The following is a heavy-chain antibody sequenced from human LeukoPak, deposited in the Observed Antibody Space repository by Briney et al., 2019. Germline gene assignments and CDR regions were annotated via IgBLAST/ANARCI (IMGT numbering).Heavy chain of an antibody. D-gene: IGHD3-3*01. CDR1: GGSXSSYY. Sequence: EXXSLTXXVSGGSXSSYYWSWIRQPAGKGLEWIGRIYTSGSTNYNPSLKSRVTMSVGTSKNQFSLKLSSVTAADTAVYYCAREPYDFWSGYWFDPWGQGTLVTVSS. J-gene: IGHJ5*02. V-gene: IGHV4-4*07. CDR2: IYTSGST. CDR3: AREPYDFWSGYWFDP.